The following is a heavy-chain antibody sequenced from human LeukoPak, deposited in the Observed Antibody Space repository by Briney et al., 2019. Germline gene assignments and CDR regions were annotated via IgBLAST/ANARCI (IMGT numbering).Heavy chain of an antibody. J-gene: IGHJ4*02. CDR1: GGPIIASY. CDR3: ARARFYDTTGYSTSYYLDY. V-gene: IGHV4-59*01. D-gene: IGHD3-22*01. CDR2: THYSGTG. Sequence: SETLSLTCAVSGGPIIASYWSWIRQPPGKGLEWIGYTHYSGTGNYNPSLQSRVTISIDTSKNRFSLRLTSVTAADTAVYYCARARFYDTTGYSTSYYLDYWGQGALVTVSS.